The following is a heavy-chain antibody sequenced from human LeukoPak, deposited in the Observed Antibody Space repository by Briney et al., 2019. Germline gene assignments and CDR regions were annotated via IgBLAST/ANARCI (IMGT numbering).Heavy chain of an antibody. J-gene: IGHJ4*02. CDR1: GYTFTSYY. V-gene: IGHV1-46*01. D-gene: IGHD3-10*01. CDR3: ARENVRYYGSGRPIDY. CDR2: INPSGGST. Sequence: ASVRVSCKASGYTFTSYYMHWVRQAPGQGLEWMGIINPSGGSTSYAQKFQGRVTMTRDTSTSTVYMELSSLRSEDTAVYYCARENVRYYGSGRPIDYWGQGTLVTVSS.